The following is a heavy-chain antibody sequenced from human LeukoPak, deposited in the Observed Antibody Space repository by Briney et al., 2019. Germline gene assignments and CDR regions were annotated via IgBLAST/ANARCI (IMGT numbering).Heavy chain of an antibody. CDR3: AASQINIMEAVIGGGVFDI. V-gene: IGHV4-39*07. CDR2: IYYPGST. J-gene: IGHJ3*02. CDR1: GGSISSTSYY. D-gene: IGHD2-21*01. Sequence: PSETLSLTCTVSGGSISSTSYYWGWIRQPPGKGLEWIGNIYYPGSTFYNPSLKSRVTISVDTSKNQFSLKLRSVTAADTALYYCAASQINIMEAVIGGGVFDIWGQGTMVTVSS.